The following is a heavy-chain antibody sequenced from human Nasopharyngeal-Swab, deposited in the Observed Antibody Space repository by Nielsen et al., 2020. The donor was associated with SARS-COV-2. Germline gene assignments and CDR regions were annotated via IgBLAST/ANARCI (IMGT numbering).Heavy chain of an antibody. CDR1: GGSISSSNW. Sequence: SETLSLTCAVSGGSISSSNWWSWVRQPPGKGLGWIGEIYHSGSTNYNPSLKSRVTISVDKSKNQFSLKLSSVTAADTAVYYCARVWQQLVPYYHYYYMDVWGKGTTVTVSS. CDR2: IYHSGST. V-gene: IGHV4-4*02. CDR3: ARVWQQLVPYYHYYYMDV. D-gene: IGHD6-13*01. J-gene: IGHJ6*03.